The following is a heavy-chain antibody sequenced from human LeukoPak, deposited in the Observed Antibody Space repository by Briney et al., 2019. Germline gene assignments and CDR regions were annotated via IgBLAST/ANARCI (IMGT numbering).Heavy chain of an antibody. CDR2: IYSGGAS. V-gene: IGHV3-53*01. CDR1: GFTVGSNY. CDR3: AQYCSGGSCYGY. D-gene: IGHD2-15*01. J-gene: IGHJ4*02. Sequence: GGSLRLSCAASGFTVGSNYMSWFRQAPGKGLEWVSTIYSGGASYYADSVKGRFTISRDNSKNTLYLQMNSLRAEDTAVYYCAQYCSGGSCYGYWGQGTLVTVSS.